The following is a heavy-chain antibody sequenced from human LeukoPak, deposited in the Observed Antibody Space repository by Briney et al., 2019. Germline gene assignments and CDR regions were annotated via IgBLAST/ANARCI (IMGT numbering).Heavy chain of an antibody. V-gene: IGHV3-64*01. Sequence: GGSLRLSCAASEFTISNYVMHWVRQAPGKGLEYASAISSNGGSTYYANSVKGRFTISRDNSKNTLYLQMGSLRVEDMAVYFCARGHDYSNRGYDYWGQATLVTVSS. D-gene: IGHD4-11*01. J-gene: IGHJ4*02. CDR1: EFTISNYV. CDR2: ISSNGGST. CDR3: ARGHDYSNRGYDY.